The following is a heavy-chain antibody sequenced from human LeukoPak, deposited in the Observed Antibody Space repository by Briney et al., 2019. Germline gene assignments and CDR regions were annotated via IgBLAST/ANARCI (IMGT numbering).Heavy chain of an antibody. V-gene: IGHV4-34*01. J-gene: IGHJ3*02. D-gene: IGHD4-17*01. CDR2: INHSGST. CDR1: GGSFSGYY. Sequence: SQTLSLTCAVYGGSFSGYYWSWIRQPPGKGREWIGEINHSGSTNYNPSLKSRVTISVDTSKNQFSLKLSSVTAADTAVYYCARGRGDYGWHAFDIWGQGTMVTVSS. CDR3: ARGRGDYGWHAFDI.